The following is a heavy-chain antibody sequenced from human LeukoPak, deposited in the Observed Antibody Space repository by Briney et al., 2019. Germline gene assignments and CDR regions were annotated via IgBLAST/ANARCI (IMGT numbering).Heavy chain of an antibody. J-gene: IGHJ5*02. CDR2: FDPEDVET. CDR1: GYTLTELS. D-gene: IGHD1-26*01. Sequence: ASVKVSCKVSGYTLTELSMHWVRQAPGKGLEWVGGFDPEDVETIYAQKFQGRVTMTEDPSTDTAYMELSSLRSEDTAVYYCARGRSGSYGWFDPWGQGTLVTVSS. V-gene: IGHV1-24*01. CDR3: ARGRSGSYGWFDP.